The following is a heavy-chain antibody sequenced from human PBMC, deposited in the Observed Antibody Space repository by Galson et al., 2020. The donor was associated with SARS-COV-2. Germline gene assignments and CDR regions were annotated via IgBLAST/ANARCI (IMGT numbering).Heavy chain of an antibody. Sequence: ASETLSLTCTVSGGSISSGGYYWSWIRQHPGKGLEWTGYIYYSGSTYYNPSLKSRVTISVDTSKNQFSLKLSSVTAADTAVYYCARAGYYDSMRGGMDVWGQGTTVTVSS. CDR2: IYYSGST. V-gene: IGHV4-31*03. J-gene: IGHJ6*02. CDR1: GGSISSGGYY. CDR3: ARAGYYDSMRGGMDV. D-gene: IGHD3-22*01.